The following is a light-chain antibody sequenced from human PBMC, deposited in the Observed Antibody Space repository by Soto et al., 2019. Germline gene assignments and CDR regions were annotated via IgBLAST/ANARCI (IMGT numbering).Light chain of an antibody. CDR2: GAS. CDR1: QSVSSSY. V-gene: IGKV3-20*01. CDR3: QQYGSSPGLT. Sequence: EIVLTQSPGTLSLSPGERATLSCRASQSVSSSYLAWYQQKPGQAPRLLIYGASSRATGIPDRFSGSGSGTDFTLTISRLEPEDFAVYSGQQYGSSPGLTFGGGTKVEIK. J-gene: IGKJ4*01.